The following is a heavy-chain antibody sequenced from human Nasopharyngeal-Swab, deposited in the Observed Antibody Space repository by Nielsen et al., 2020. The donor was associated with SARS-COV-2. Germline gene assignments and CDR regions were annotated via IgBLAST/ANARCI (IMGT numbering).Heavy chain of an antibody. D-gene: IGHD2-21*02. J-gene: IGHJ4*02. CDR3: ARWDCGGDCYSDY. Sequence: ASVKDSCKASVYTFTSYDINWVRQATGQGLAGMGWMNPNSGNTGYAQKFQGRVTMTRNTSISTAYMELSSLRSEDTAVYYCARWDCGGDCYSDYWGQGTLVTVSS. CDR1: VYTFTSYD. V-gene: IGHV1-8*01. CDR2: MNPNSGNT.